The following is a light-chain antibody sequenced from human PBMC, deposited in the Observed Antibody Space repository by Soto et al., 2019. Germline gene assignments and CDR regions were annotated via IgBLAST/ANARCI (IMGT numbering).Light chain of an antibody. V-gene: IGLV2-23*02. CDR3: ASYAGSRTYV. J-gene: IGLJ1*01. Sequence: SALTQPASVCGSPGQSVTISCSGSDIGNYNLVSWCQHLPGRAPKLLIFEVTMRPSGISDRFSGSKSASTASLTISGLQAEDEGDYYCASYAGSRTYVFGSGTKVTAL. CDR1: SDIGNYNL. CDR2: EVT.